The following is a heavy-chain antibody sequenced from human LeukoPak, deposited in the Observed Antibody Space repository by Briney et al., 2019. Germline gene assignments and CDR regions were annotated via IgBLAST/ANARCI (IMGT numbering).Heavy chain of an antibody. D-gene: IGHD3-10*01. Sequence: PGGSLRLSCAASGFTFSSYAMSWVRQAPGKGLEWVSAISGSGGSTYYADSVKGRFTISRDNSKNTLYLQMNSLRAEDTAVYYCAKGHGGSGSYCDYYYGMDVWGQGTTVTVSS. J-gene: IGHJ6*02. CDR1: GFTFSSYA. V-gene: IGHV3-23*01. CDR2: ISGSGGST. CDR3: AKGHGGSGSYCDYYYGMDV.